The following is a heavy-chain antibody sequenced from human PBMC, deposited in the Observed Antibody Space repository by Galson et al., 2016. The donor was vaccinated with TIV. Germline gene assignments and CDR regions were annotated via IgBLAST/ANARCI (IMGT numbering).Heavy chain of an antibody. V-gene: IGHV3-33*08. CDR3: AREEYSQNFFDP. Sequence: SLRLSCAGSVFVSGLTFKNYAMAWVRQAPGKGLEWMAVIWYDGSNKYYGDSVKGRSTVSRDNSKNTLFLQMNSLRVEDTAVYYCAREEYSQNFFDPWGQGTLVTVSS. CDR1: VFVSGLTFKNYA. D-gene: IGHD2/OR15-2a*01. J-gene: IGHJ5*02. CDR2: IWYDGSNK.